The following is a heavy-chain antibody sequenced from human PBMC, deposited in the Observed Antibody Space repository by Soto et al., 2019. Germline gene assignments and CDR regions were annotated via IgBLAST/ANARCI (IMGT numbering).Heavy chain of an antibody. Sequence: GGSLRLSCAGSRFRFSSYAMSWVRQAPGKGLEWVSTIVPIGGSTYYVDSVKGRFTISRDNAKNSVFLQMDSLRVEDSAIYYCARERAPDIRFDSWGQGTLVTVSS. D-gene: IGHD5-12*01. CDR3: ARERAPDIRFDS. J-gene: IGHJ5*01. CDR1: RFRFSSYA. V-gene: IGHV3-23*01. CDR2: IVPIGGST.